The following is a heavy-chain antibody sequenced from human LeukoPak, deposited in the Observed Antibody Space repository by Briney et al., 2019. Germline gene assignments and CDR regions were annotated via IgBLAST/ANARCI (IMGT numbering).Heavy chain of an antibody. CDR3: AKDITDRFSSGWDFDY. CDR1: GFTFDDYA. D-gene: IGHD6-19*01. CDR2: ISWNSGSI. Sequence: GGSLRLSCSASGFTFDDYAMHWVRQVPGKGLEWVSGISWNSGSIGYADSVKGRFTISRDNAKNSLYLQMNSLRPEDTALYYCAKDITDRFSSGWDFDYWGQGTLVTVSS. J-gene: IGHJ4*02. V-gene: IGHV3-9*01.